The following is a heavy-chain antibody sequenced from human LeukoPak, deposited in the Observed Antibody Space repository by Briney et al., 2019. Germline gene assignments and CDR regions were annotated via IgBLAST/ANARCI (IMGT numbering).Heavy chain of an antibody. J-gene: IGHJ4*02. Sequence: SETLSLTCAVYGGSFSGYYWSWIRQPPGKGLEWIGEINHSGSTNYNPSLRSRVTISVDTSKKQFSLKLSSVSAADTAVYYCVTYYFDSSGPKKNYWGQGTLVTVSS. CDR1: GGSFSGYY. V-gene: IGHV4-34*01. CDR2: INHSGST. CDR3: VTYYFDSSGPKKNY. D-gene: IGHD3-22*01.